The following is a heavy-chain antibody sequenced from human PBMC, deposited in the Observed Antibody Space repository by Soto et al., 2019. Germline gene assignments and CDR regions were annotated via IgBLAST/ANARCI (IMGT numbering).Heavy chain of an antibody. CDR2: INHSGST. CDR3: ANLIYGDEDI. D-gene: IGHD4-17*01. Sequence: XGTLSLTCAVYGGSFSGYYWSWIRQPPGKGLEWIGEINHSGSTNYNPSLKSRVTISVDTSKNQFSLKLTSVTAADTAVYYCANLIYGDEDIWGQGTMVTVSS. CDR1: GGSFSGYY. J-gene: IGHJ3*02. V-gene: IGHV4-34*01.